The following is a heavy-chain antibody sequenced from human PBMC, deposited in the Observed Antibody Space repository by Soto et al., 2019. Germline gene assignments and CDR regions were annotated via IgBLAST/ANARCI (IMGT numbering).Heavy chain of an antibody. V-gene: IGHV1-8*01. Sequence: QVQLVQSGAEVKKPGASVKVSCKASGYTFTSYDINWVRQATGQGLEWMGWMNPNSGKTGYAQKFQSRVTMTRNTSMITAYIELSSLRSDDTAVYYCSRHPYYYDSSGYSDSWGQGTLVTVSS. CDR3: SRHPYYYDSSGYSDS. D-gene: IGHD3-22*01. CDR2: MNPNSGKT. CDR1: GYTFTSYD. J-gene: IGHJ4*02.